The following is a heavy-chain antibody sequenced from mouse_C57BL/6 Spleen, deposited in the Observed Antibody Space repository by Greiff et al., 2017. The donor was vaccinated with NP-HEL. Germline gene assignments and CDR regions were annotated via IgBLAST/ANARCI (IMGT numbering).Heavy chain of an antibody. D-gene: IGHD1-1*01. V-gene: IGHV1-52*01. CDR1: GYTFTSYW. Sequence: QVQLQQPGAELVRPGSSVKLSCTASGYTFTSYWMHWVKQRPIQGLEWIGNIDPSDSETHYNQKFKDKATLTVDKSYSTAYMQLSSLTSEDSTVYYCARAPPNGSSSLYYAMDYWGQGTSVTVSS. J-gene: IGHJ4*01. CDR2: IDPSDSET. CDR3: ARAPPNGSSSLYYAMDY.